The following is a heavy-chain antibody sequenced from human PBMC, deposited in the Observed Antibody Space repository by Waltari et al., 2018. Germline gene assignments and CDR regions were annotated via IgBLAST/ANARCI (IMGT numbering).Heavy chain of an antibody. Sequence: QVQLQESGPGLVKPSQTLSLTCTVSGGSVSSGSYYWSWIRQPAGKRLEWIGRIYTSGSTTYNPSLKSRVTILLDTSKNQFSLKLSSVTAAGTAVYYCARDRYYYDSSGYPTTFWCDPWGQGTLVTVSS. CDR1: GGSVSSGSYY. CDR2: IYTSGST. V-gene: IGHV4-61*02. D-gene: IGHD3-22*01. CDR3: ARDRYYYDSSGYPTTFWCDP. J-gene: IGHJ5*02.